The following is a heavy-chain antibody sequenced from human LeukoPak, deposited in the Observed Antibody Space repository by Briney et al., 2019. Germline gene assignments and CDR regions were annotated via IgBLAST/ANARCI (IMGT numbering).Heavy chain of an antibody. CDR3: ASEIIFGSFDY. CDR2: ISYDGSNK. D-gene: IGHD3-3*01. CDR1: GFTFSSYA. Sequence: TGRSLRLSCAASGFTFSSYAMHWVRQAPGKGLEWVAVISYDGSNKYYADSVKGRFTISRDNSKNTLYLQMNSLRAEDTAVYYCASEIIFGSFDYWGQGTLLTVSS. V-gene: IGHV3-30*04. J-gene: IGHJ4*02.